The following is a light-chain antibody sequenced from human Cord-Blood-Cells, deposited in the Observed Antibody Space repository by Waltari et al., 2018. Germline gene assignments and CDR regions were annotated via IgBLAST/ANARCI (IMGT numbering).Light chain of an antibody. CDR1: QSISSY. CDR3: QQSYSTPYT. Sequence: DIQLTQSPSYPPALVGDRVTITCRASQSISSYLNWYQQKPGKAPKLLIYAASSLQSGVQSRFSGSGSGTDFTLTISSLQPEDFATYYCQQSYSTPYTFGQGTKLEIK. V-gene: IGKV1-39*01. CDR2: AAS. J-gene: IGKJ2*01.